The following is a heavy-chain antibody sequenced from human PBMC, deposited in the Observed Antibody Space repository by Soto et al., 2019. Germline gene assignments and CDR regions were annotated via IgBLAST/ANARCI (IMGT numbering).Heavy chain of an antibody. CDR1: GGTFSSYA. CDR2: IIPIFGTA. D-gene: IGHD2-15*01. Sequence: QVQLVQSGAEVKKPRSSVKVSCKASGGTFSSYAISWVRQAPGQGLEWMGGIIPIFGTANYAQKFQGRVTITADESTSTAYMELSSLRSEDTAVYYCARDRSGYCSGGSCYSDYYYGMDVWGQGTTVTVSS. J-gene: IGHJ6*02. V-gene: IGHV1-69*01. CDR3: ARDRSGYCSGGSCYSDYYYGMDV.